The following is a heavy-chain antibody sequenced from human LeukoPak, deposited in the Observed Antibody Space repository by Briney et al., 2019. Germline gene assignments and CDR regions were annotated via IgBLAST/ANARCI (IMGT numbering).Heavy chain of an antibody. CDR1: GFTFSSYS. J-gene: IGHJ4*02. Sequence: GGSLRLSCAASGFTFSSYSMNWVRQAPGKGLEWVSSISSSSSYIYYADSVKGRFTISRDNAKNSLYLQMNSLRAEDTAVYYCARDLVTGFWSGYSGYWGQGTLVTVSS. CDR2: ISSSSSYI. V-gene: IGHV3-21*01. CDR3: ARDLVTGFWSGYSGY. D-gene: IGHD3-3*01.